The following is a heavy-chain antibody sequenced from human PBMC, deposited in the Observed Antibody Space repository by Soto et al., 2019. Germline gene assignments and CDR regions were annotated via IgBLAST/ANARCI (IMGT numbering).Heavy chain of an antibody. Sequence: QVQLVQSGAEVKKPGASVKVSCKASGYTFTGYYMHWVRQAPGQGLEWMGWINPNSGGTNYAQKSQGWVTITRDTSISTAYMELSRLRADDTAVYYCAREGGYGSGTYYFDYWGQGTLVTVSS. V-gene: IGHV1-2*04. D-gene: IGHD3-10*01. CDR2: INPNSGGT. CDR3: AREGGYGSGTYYFDY. J-gene: IGHJ4*02. CDR1: GYTFTGYY.